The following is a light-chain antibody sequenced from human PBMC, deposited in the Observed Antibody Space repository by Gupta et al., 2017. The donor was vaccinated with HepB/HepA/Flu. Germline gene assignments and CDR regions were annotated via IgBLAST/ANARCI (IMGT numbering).Light chain of an antibody. V-gene: IGLV4-69*01. CDR1: SGHSSYA. CDR2: VNSDGSH. J-gene: IGLJ1*01. CDR3: QTWGSGIGYA. Sequence: QLVLTQSPSASPSLGASVTLTCTLSSGHSSYAIAWHQQQPEKGPRYLMKVNSDGSHTKGDGIPDRFSGSSSGAERYLTISSLQSEDEADYYCQTWGSGIGYAFGTGTKVTVL.